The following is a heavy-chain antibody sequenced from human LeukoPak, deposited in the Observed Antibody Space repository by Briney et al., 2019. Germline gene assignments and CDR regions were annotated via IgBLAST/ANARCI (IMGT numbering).Heavy chain of an antibody. CDR2: IKSKTDGGTT. V-gene: IGHV3-15*01. CDR3: TTEMERTYYYDSSGYYSEYFQH. J-gene: IGHJ1*01. CDR1: GFTFSNAW. Sequence: GGSLRLSCAASGFTFSNAWMSWVRQAPGKGLEWVGRIKSKTDGGTTDYAAPVKGRFTISRDDSKNTLYLQMNSLKTEDTAVYYCTTEMERTYYYDSSGYYSEYFQHWGQGTLVTVSS. D-gene: IGHD3-22*01.